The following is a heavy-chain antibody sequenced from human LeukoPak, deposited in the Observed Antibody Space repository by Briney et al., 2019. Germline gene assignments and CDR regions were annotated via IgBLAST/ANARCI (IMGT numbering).Heavy chain of an antibody. CDR2: ISYDGSNK. J-gene: IGHJ5*02. Sequence: GGSLRLSCAASGFTFSSYAMHWVRQAPGKGLEWVAVISYDGSNKYYADSVKGRFTISRDNAKNTLYLQINSLRAEDTAVYYCTRQRKSGSSWDHTNWFDPWGQGTLLTVSS. V-gene: IGHV3-30*14. CDR3: TRQRKSGSSWDHTNWFDP. CDR1: GFTFSSYA. D-gene: IGHD6-13*01.